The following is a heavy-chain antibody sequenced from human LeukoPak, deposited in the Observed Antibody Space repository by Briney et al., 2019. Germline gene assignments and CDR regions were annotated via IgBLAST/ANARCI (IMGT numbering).Heavy chain of an antibody. CDR3: ARAIFAWFDP. CDR2: MNPNSGNT. D-gene: IGHD2-2*02. CDR1: GYSFTSYD. J-gene: IGHJ5*02. V-gene: IGHV1-8*03. Sequence: SSVNVSRKSSGYSFTSYDYNWVRQATGQGLEWMGWMNPNSGNTGYAQKFQGKVTITRNTSISTAYMELSSLRSEDTAVYYCARAIFAWFDPWGQGTLVTVSS.